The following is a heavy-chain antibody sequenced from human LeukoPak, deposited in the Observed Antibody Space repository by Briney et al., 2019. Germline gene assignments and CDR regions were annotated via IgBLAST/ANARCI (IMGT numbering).Heavy chain of an antibody. CDR1: GYTFTSNN. D-gene: IGHD4/OR15-4a*01. V-gene: IGHV1-8*01. J-gene: IGHJ6*04. CDR3: ARAVTNYNPLDV. Sequence: ASVKVCCEASGYTFTSNNIDWVRQAPGQGHEWMGWMNPNNGNTGYAQKFQGRVTMTRDISITTAYMELSSLGSEDTAVYYCARAVTNYNPLDVWGKGTSVTVSS. CDR2: MNPNNGNT.